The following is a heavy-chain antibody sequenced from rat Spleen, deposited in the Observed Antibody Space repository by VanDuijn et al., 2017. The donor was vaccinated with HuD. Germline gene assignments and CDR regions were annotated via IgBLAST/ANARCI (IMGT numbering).Heavy chain of an antibody. V-gene: IGHV2-1*01. D-gene: IGHD1-12*03. Sequence: QVQLKESGPGLVQPSQTLSLTCTVSGFSLTSNSVHWVRQSPGKGLEWMGGIWGDGRTDYNSVLKSRLSISRDTSKSQVLLKMNSLQTDDTAIYFCTRSWGYYYDGSPQWFAYWGQGTLVTVSS. CDR2: IWGDGRT. CDR3: TRSWGYYYDGSPQWFAY. CDR1: GFSLTSNS. J-gene: IGHJ3*01.